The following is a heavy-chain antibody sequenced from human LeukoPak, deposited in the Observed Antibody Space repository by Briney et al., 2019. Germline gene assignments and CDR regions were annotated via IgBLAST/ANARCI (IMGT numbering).Heavy chain of an antibody. CDR2: TRFGGKNK. D-gene: IGHD3-9*01. CDR1: GFTFSGFG. CDR3: ARGSQYNILTGFIVGAMDDFDY. J-gene: IGHJ4*02. V-gene: IGHV3-30*02. Sequence: PGGSLRLSCATSGFTFSGFGMHWVRQAPGKGLEWVSFTRFGGKNKYYADSVKGRFTISKDSSKNTLDLQMNSLRTEDTAVYYCARGSQYNILTGFIVGAMDDFDYWGQGTLVTVSS.